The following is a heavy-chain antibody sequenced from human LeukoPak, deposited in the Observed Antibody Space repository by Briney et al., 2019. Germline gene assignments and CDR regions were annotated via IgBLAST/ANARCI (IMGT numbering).Heavy chain of an antibody. V-gene: IGHV3-23*01. CDR3: AKGGSSWVEDLDY. Sequence: GGSLRLSCAASGFTFTNYGMSWVRQAPGKGLEWVSGISDSGGSTYYADSVKGRFTISRDNSKNTLYLQMKSLRAEDTAVYYCAKGGSSWVEDLDYWGQGTLLTVSS. CDR2: ISDSGGST. CDR1: GFTFTNYG. D-gene: IGHD6-13*01. J-gene: IGHJ4*02.